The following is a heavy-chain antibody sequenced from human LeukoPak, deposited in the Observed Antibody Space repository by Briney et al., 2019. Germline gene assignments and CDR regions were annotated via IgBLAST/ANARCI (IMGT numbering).Heavy chain of an antibody. CDR1: GFTFSSYG. J-gene: IGHJ4*02. Sequence: PGGSLRLSCAASGFTFSSYGMHWVRQAPGKGLEWVSGISWNSGSIGYADSVKGRFTISRDNAKNSLYLQMNSLRAEDTALYYCAKDTIYDSSGYGLDYWGQGTLVTVSS. CDR2: ISWNSGSI. V-gene: IGHV3-9*01. D-gene: IGHD3-22*01. CDR3: AKDTIYDSSGYGLDY.